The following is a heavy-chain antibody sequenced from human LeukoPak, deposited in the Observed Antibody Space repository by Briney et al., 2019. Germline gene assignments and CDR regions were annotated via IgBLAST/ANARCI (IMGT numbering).Heavy chain of an antibody. CDR2: ISGSSSYI. V-gene: IGHV3-21*01. D-gene: IGHD3-10*01. CDR3: ARDDYGSGSPHDY. CDR1: GFTFSSYG. Sequence: GGSLRLSCAASGFTFSSYGMHWVRQAPGKGLEWVSSISGSSSYIYYADSVKGRFTISRDNAKNSLYLQMNSLRAEDTAVYYCARDDYGSGSPHDYWGQGTLVTVSS. J-gene: IGHJ4*02.